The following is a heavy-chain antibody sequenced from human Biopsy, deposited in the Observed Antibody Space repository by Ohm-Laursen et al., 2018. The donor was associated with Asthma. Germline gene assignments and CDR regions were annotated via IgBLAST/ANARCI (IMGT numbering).Heavy chain of an antibody. V-gene: IGHV3-7*01. CDR3: ARTFHFWSPYHAEHYQL. J-gene: IGHJ1*01. CDR2: IKHDGSEK. Sequence: SLRLSCAATGFTFGDYWMSWVCQVPGKGLEWVANIKHDGSEKNHVDSLKGRFTISRDNAKSSLYLQMNSLRAEDTAVYYCARTFHFWSPYHAEHYQLWGQGTLVTVSS. CDR1: GFTFGDYW. D-gene: IGHD3-3*02.